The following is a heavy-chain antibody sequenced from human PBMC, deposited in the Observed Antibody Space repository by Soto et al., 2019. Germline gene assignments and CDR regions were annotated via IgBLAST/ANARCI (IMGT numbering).Heavy chain of an antibody. V-gene: IGHV3-21*01. CDR2: ISSSSGSYI. CDR3: ARENPLPYCSGSSCYGRYYGMGV. Sequence: GGSLRLSCAASGFTFSSYSMNWVRQAPGKGLEWVSSISSSSGSYIYYADSVKGRFTISRGNAKNSLYLQMNSLRAEDTDGYYCARENPLPYCSGSSCYGRYYGMGVWGRGTTVTVSS. J-gene: IGHJ6*02. CDR1: GFTFSSYS. D-gene: IGHD2-15*01.